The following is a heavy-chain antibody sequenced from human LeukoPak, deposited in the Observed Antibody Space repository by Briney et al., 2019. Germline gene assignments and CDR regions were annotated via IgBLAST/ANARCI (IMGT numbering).Heavy chain of an antibody. CDR1: GFTFSSYS. J-gene: IGHJ4*02. V-gene: IGHV3-21*01. D-gene: IGHD6-13*01. CDR3: AINSSQATIDY. CDR2: ISSSSSYI. Sequence: GGSLRLSCAAPGFTFSSYSMNWVRQAPGKGLEWVSSISSSSSYIYYADSVKGRFTISRDNAKNSLYLQMNSLRAEDTAVYYCAINSSQATIDYWGQGTLVTVSS.